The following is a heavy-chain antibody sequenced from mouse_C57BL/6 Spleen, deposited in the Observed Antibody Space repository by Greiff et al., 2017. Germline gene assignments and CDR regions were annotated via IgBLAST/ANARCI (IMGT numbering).Heavy chain of an antibody. Sequence: VQLQQPGAELVKPGASVKLSCKASGYTFTSYWMHWVKQRPGQGLEWIGMIPPNSGSTNYNEKFKSKATLTVDKSSSTAYMQLSSLTSEDSAVYYCARGDYYGRSFDYWGQGTTLTVSS. J-gene: IGHJ2*01. CDR2: IPPNSGST. D-gene: IGHD1-1*01. CDR3: ARGDYYGRSFDY. CDR1: GYTFTSYW. V-gene: IGHV1-64*01.